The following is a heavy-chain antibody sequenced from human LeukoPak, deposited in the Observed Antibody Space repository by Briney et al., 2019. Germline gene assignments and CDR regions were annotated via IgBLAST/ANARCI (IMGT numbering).Heavy chain of an antibody. J-gene: IGHJ4*02. CDR1: GLTFSSCF. Sequence: GGSLRLSCAASGLTFSSCFMTWVRRTPGKGLEWVANIKPDGSEKYYMCSVKGRCTISRDNAKNSVYLQMTSLSVEDTAVYYCARDDWDGSGSYYNVKFDYWGQGTLVTVSS. CDR3: ARDDWDGSGSYYNVKFDY. D-gene: IGHD3-10*01. V-gene: IGHV3-7*01. CDR2: IKPDGSEK.